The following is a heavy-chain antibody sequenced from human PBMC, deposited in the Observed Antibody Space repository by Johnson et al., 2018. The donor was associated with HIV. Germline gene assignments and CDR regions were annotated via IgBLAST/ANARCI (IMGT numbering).Heavy chain of an antibody. CDR1: GFTFSSYG. J-gene: IGHJ3*02. V-gene: IGHV3-33*08. Sequence: QVQLMESGGGVVQPGRSLRLSCAASGFTFSSYGMHWVRQAPGKGLEWVAVIWFDGSNKYYADSVRGRFTISRDSSKSALYLQMNSLRAEDTAVYYCARDRGTMIVVGSAFDIWGQGTMVTVSS. D-gene: IGHD3-22*01. CDR3: ARDRGTMIVVGSAFDI. CDR2: IWFDGSNK.